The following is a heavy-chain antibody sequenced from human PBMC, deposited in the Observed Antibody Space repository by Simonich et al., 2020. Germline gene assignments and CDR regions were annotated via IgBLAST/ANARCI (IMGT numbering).Heavy chain of an antibody. D-gene: IGHD1-1*01. J-gene: IGHJ4*02. CDR3: ARAFRDRTGYFDY. CDR1: GGSLSSYY. Sequence: QVQLQESGPGLVKPSETLSLTCTVSGGSLSSYYWSWIRQPPGKGLEWIGYIYNSGSTNYNPSLKSRVTISVDTSKNQFSLKLSSVTAADTAVYYCARAFRDRTGYFDYWGQGTLVTVSS. CDR2: IYNSGST. V-gene: IGHV4-59*01.